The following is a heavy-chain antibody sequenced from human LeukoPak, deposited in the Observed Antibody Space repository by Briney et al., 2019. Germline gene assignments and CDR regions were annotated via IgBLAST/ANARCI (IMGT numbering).Heavy chain of an antibody. D-gene: IGHD6-6*01. CDR2: IYHNGNT. V-gene: IGHV4-38-2*02. Sequence: SETLSLTCAVSGYSISSGYYWGWIRLPPGKGLEWIGSIYHNGNTYYNPSLKSRVTISVDTSKNQFSLKLSSVTAADTAVSYCAREYSSSSRAFDIWGQGTMVTVSS. CDR3: AREYSSSSRAFDI. CDR1: GYSISSGYY. J-gene: IGHJ3*02.